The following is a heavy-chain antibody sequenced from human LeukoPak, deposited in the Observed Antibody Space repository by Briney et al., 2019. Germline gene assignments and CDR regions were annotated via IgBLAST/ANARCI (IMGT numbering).Heavy chain of an antibody. J-gene: IGHJ4*02. Sequence: PGGSLRLSCAASGSTFSSYAMHWVRQAPGKGLEWVAVISYDGSNKYYADSVKGRFTISRDNSKNTLYLQMNSLRAEDTAVYYCARGYGSGSYLDYWGQGTLVTVSS. D-gene: IGHD3-10*01. CDR1: GSTFSSYA. V-gene: IGHV3-30*04. CDR2: ISYDGSNK. CDR3: ARGYGSGSYLDY.